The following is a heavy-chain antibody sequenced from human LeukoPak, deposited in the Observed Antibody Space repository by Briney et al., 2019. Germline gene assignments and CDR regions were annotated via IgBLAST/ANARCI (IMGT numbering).Heavy chain of an antibody. Sequence: GGSLRLSCAASSFTFSSYSTNWVRQAPGKGLEWVSFISSSGDTIYYADSVKGRFTISRDNAKNSLYLQMNSLRAEDTAVYYCAREDVLLWFGELSAFDIWGQGTMVTVSS. J-gene: IGHJ3*02. D-gene: IGHD3-10*01. V-gene: IGHV3-48*04. CDR1: SFTFSSYS. CDR2: ISSSGDTI. CDR3: AREDVLLWFGELSAFDI.